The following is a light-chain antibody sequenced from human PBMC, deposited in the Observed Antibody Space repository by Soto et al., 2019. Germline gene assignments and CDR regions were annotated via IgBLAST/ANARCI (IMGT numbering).Light chain of an antibody. CDR3: QQRSDWSRLT. CDR2: DAS. Sequence: EIVFTQSPATLSLSPGERATLSCRASQSVGSALAWYQQRPGQAPRLLLYDASNRATDIPARFSGSGSGTDFTLTTSSLEPEDFAVYYCQQRSDWSRLTFGGGTRVEV. J-gene: IGKJ4*01. CDR1: QSVGSA. V-gene: IGKV3-11*01.